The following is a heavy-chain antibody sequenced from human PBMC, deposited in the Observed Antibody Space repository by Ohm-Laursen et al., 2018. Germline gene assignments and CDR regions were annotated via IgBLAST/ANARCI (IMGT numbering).Heavy chain of an antibody. V-gene: IGHV3-30*18. CDR2: ISYDGSNK. CDR1: GFTFSSYG. D-gene: IGHD2-2*01. CDR3: AKGTAYQLLSHNWVDS. Sequence: SLRLSCTASGFTFSSYGMHWVRQAPGRGLEWVAVISYDGSNKYYADSVKGRFTISRDNSKNTLYLQMNSLRAEDTAVFYCAKGTAYQLLSHNWVDSWGQGTLVTVSS. J-gene: IGHJ5*01.